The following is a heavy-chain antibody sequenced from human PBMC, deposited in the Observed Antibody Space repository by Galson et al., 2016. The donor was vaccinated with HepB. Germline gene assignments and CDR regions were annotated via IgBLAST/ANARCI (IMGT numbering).Heavy chain of an antibody. CDR1: GYSVTTYA. CDR3: ARGGLHLGGY. J-gene: IGHJ4*02. Sequence: SVKVSCKASGYSVTTYAMNWVRQAPGQGLEWIGVINPTDGGTTYAQRFQGGVTMTRDTSTNTVYMELSSLGSEDTAVYYCARGGLHLGGYWGQGTLVTVSS. D-gene: IGHD3-16*01. CDR2: INPTDGGT. V-gene: IGHV1-46*01.